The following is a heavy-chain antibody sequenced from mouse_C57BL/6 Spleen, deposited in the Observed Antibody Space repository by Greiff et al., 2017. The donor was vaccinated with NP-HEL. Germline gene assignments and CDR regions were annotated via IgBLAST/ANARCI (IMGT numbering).Heavy chain of an antibody. V-gene: IGHV1-53*01. D-gene: IGHD3-2*02. CDR3: ARCDSSGHYARDY. J-gene: IGHJ4*01. CDR2: INPSNGGT. CDR1: GYTFTSYW. Sequence: VQLQQPGTELVKPGASVKLSCKASGYTFTSYWMHWVKQRPGQGLEWIGNINPSNGGTNYNEKFKSKATLTVDKSSSTAYMQLSSLTSEDSAVYYCARCDSSGHYARDYWGQGTSVTVSS.